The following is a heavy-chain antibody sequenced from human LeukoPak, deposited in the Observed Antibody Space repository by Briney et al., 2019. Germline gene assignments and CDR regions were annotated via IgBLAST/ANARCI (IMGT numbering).Heavy chain of an antibody. CDR2: INHSGST. Sequence: PSETLSLTCAVYGGSFSGYYWSWIRQPPGKGLEWIGEINHSGSTNYNPSLKSRVTISVDTSKNQFSLKLSSVTAADTAVYYCARGPGLGELLFDYWGQGTLVTVSS. J-gene: IGHJ4*02. CDR1: GGSFSGYY. CDR3: ARGPGLGELLFDY. V-gene: IGHV4-34*01. D-gene: IGHD3-10*01.